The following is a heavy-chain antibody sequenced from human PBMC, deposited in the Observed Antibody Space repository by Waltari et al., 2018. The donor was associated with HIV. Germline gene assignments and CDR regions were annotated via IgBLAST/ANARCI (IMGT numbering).Heavy chain of an antibody. Sequence: LQLQESGPGLVKSSETLSLTCTVSGGSMTSSRYYWGWIRQPPGKGLEWIGSMSYSGSTYNNASLRSRLTISVDTSKNQFSLKLTSVTAADTAMYYCARSVSGYSNYFDPWGQGTLVTVSS. CDR1: GGSMTSSRYY. V-gene: IGHV4-39*01. CDR3: ARSVSGYSNYFDP. J-gene: IGHJ5*02. D-gene: IGHD4-4*01. CDR2: MSYSGST.